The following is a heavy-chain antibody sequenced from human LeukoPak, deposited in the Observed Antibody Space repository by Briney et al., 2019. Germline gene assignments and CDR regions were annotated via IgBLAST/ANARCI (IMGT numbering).Heavy chain of an antibody. CDR2: IYPSDSDT. Sequence: GESLKISCKGSGYSFTSYWIGWVRQMPGKGLEWMGIIYPSDSDTRNSPSFQGQVTISVDKSISTAYLQWSSLKASDTAMYYCARQIAYDYVWGNYRRSPNDAFDIWGPGTMVTVSS. CDR3: ARQIAYDYVWGNYRRSPNDAFDI. CDR1: GYSFTSYW. V-gene: IGHV5-51*01. D-gene: IGHD3-16*02. J-gene: IGHJ3*02.